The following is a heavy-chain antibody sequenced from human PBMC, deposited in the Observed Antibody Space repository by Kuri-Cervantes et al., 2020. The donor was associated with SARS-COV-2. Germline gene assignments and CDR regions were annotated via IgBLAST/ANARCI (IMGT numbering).Heavy chain of an antibody. Sequence: GGSLRLSCAASGFTFSSYAMHWVRQAPGKGLEWVAVISYDGSNKYYADSVKGRFTISSDNSKNTLYLQMNSLRAEDTAVYYCARVRIRGSYQVDWGQGTLVTVSS. CDR1: GFTFSSYA. D-gene: IGHD1-26*01. CDR3: ARVRIRGSYQVD. V-gene: IGHV3-30-3*01. CDR2: ISYDGSNK. J-gene: IGHJ4*02.